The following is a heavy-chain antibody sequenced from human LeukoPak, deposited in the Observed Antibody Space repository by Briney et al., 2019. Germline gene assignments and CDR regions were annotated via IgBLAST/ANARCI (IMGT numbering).Heavy chain of an antibody. CDR1: GGSISGYY. V-gene: IGHV4-59*01. CDR2: IFYTGNT. Sequence: SETLSLTCTVSGGSISGYYWSWIRQPPGKGLEWIGYIFYTGNTNYNPSLQSRDTISVDTSRNQFSLNLSSVTAADTAVYYCARGAGKSVGYWGQGTLVTVSS. J-gene: IGHJ4*02. CDR3: ARGAGKSVGY. D-gene: IGHD6-19*01.